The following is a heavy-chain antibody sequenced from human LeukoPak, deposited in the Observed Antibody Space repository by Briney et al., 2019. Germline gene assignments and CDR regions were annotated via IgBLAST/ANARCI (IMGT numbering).Heavy chain of an antibody. Sequence: GGSLRFSCAAPGFTFSSYGMSWVRQAPGKGLEWVSDLSGSGGSTSYADSVKGRFTISRDNSKNTLYLLMNSLRAEDTAVYYCAKTMVGYEFDYWGQGTLVTVSS. CDR2: LSGSGGST. CDR3: AKTMVGYEFDY. D-gene: IGHD5-12*01. V-gene: IGHV3-23*01. CDR1: GFTFSSYG. J-gene: IGHJ4*02.